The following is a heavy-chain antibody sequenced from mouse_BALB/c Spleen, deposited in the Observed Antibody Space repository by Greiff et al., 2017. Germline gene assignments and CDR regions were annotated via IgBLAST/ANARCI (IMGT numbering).Heavy chain of an antibody. CDR2: ISDGGSYT. V-gene: IGHV5-4*02. Sequence: EVKLVESGGGLVKPGGSLKLSCAASGFTFSDYYMYWVRQTPEKRLEWVATISDGGSYTYYPDSVKGRFTISRDNAKNNLYLQMSSLKSEDTAMYYCARPPYDGYYWYFDVWGAGTTVPVSS. CDR3: ARPPYDGYYWYFDV. J-gene: IGHJ1*01. D-gene: IGHD2-3*01. CDR1: GFTFSDYY.